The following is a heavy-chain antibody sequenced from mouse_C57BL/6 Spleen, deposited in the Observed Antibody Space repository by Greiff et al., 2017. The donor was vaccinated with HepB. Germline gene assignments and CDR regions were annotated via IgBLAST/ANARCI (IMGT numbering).Heavy chain of an antibody. Sequence: EVQRVESGEGLVKPGGSLKLSCAASGFTFSSYAMSWVRQTPEKRLEWVAYISSGGDYIYYADTVKGRFTISRANARNTLYLQMSSLKTEDTAMYYCTGNQPVATVVTTPFAYWGKGTLVTVSA. CDR1: GFTFSSYA. CDR3: TGNQPVATVVTTPFAY. V-gene: IGHV5-9-1*02. J-gene: IGHJ3*01. CDR2: ISSGGDYI. D-gene: IGHD2-1*01.